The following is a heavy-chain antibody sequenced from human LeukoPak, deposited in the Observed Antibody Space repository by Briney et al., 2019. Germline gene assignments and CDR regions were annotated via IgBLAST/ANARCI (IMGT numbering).Heavy chain of an antibody. V-gene: IGHV4-34*01. J-gene: IGHJ6*03. Sequence: SETLSLTCAVYGGSFSGYYWSWIRQPPGKGLEWIGEINHSGSTNYNPSLKSRVTISVDTSKNQFSLKLSSVTAADTAVYYCASTRSVNWIHVGYMDVWGKGTTVTVSS. CDR1: GGSFSGYY. D-gene: IGHD5-18*01. CDR3: ASTRSVNWIHVGYMDV. CDR2: INHSGST.